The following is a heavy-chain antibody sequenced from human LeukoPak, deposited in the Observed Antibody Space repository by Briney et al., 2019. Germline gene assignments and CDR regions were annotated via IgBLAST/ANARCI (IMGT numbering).Heavy chain of an antibody. D-gene: IGHD3-10*01. Sequence: GGSLRLSCAASGFTFSSYAMSWVRQAPGKGLEWVANIKQDGSEKYYVGSVKGRFTISRDNAKNSLYLQMNSLRAEDTAVYYCARDPIDYYGSGSYFYYYYYYMDVWGKGTTVTVSS. CDR1: GFTFSSYA. V-gene: IGHV3-7*01. CDR2: IKQDGSEK. CDR3: ARDPIDYYGSGSYFYYYYYYMDV. J-gene: IGHJ6*03.